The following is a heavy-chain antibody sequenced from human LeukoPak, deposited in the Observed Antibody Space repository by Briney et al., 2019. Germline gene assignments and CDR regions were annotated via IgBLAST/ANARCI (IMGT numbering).Heavy chain of an antibody. CDR3: AKEAGIPHFDY. CDR1: GFTFSDYY. J-gene: IGHJ4*02. CDR2: ISSSGSSI. V-gene: IGHV3-11*01. Sequence: PGGSLRLSCAASGFTFSDYYMNWIRQAPGKGLEWVSYISSSGSSIYYADSVKGRFTISRDNSKNTLYLQMNSLRAEDTAVYYCAKEAGIPHFDYWGQGTLVTVSS. D-gene: IGHD5-18*01.